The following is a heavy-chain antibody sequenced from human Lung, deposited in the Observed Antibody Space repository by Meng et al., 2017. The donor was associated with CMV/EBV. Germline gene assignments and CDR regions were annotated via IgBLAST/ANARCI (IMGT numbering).Heavy chain of an antibody. J-gene: IGHJ4*02. CDR3: GRWVYSSSWYYFDD. D-gene: IGHD6-13*01. CDR1: GGSISSYY. V-gene: IGHV4-59*01. Sequence: SETLSLXXTGSGGSISSYYWSWIRQPPGKGLEWSGYIYYSRSPHYNPSLKSRVTITVDTSKNQFSLKLGSVTAADTAVYYCGRWVYSSSWYYFDDWGQGTLVTVSS. CDR2: IYYSRSP.